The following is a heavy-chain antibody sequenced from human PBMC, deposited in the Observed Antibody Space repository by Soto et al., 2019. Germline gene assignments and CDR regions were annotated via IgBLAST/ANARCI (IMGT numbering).Heavy chain of an antibody. D-gene: IGHD6-25*01. J-gene: IGHJ4*02. CDR1: GYTFTNYW. Sequence: GESLKISCQASGYTFTNYWIGWVRQMPGRGLEWMGVIYPGDSDTTYSPSFQGQVTISADKSIDTAYLQWTSLKASDTAMYYCARQQRALVGKPLGHLDYWGQGILVTVSS. CDR2: IYPGDSDT. CDR3: ARQQRALVGKPLGHLDY. V-gene: IGHV5-51*01.